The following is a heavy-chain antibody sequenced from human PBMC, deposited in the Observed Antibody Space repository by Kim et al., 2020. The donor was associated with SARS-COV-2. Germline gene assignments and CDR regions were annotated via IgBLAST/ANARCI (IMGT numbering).Heavy chain of an antibody. CDR3: ARELIEYSSSALVY. CDR1: GFTVSSNY. Sequence: GGSLRLSCAASGFTVSSNYMSWVRQAPGKGLEWVSVIYSGGSTYYADSVKGRFTISRDNSKNTLYLQMNSLRAEDTAVYYCARELIEYSSSALVYWGQGTLVTVSS. D-gene: IGHD6-6*01. CDR2: IYSGGST. V-gene: IGHV3-53*01. J-gene: IGHJ4*02.